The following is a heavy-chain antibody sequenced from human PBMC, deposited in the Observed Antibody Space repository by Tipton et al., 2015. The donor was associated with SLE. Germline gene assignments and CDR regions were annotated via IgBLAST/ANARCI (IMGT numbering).Heavy chain of an antibody. D-gene: IGHD7-27*01. Sequence: RSLRLSCAASGFIFGSYGMHWVRQAPGKGLEWVTSIYYDGSKRYYADSVKGRFTTSRDISKNTLFLQMNSLRAEDTAMYYCARDHQLGNVDYWGQGTLVTVSS. CDR2: IYYDGSKR. J-gene: IGHJ4*02. CDR3: ARDHQLGNVDY. CDR1: GFIFGSYG. V-gene: IGHV3-33*01.